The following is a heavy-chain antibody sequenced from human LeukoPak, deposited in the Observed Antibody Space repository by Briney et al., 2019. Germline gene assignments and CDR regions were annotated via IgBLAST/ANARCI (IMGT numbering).Heavy chain of an antibody. CDR1: GFTFSRNN. V-gene: IGHV3-21*01. J-gene: IGHJ4*02. CDR3: ARMSGSGSYFDY. Sequence: PGGSLRLSCAASGFTFSRNNMSWVRQAPGKGLEWISSISTSSTYIYYADSVKGRFTISRDNAKNSLSLQMNSLRAEDTAVYYCARMSGSGSYFDYWGQGTLVTVSS. D-gene: IGHD1-26*01. CDR2: ISTSSTYI.